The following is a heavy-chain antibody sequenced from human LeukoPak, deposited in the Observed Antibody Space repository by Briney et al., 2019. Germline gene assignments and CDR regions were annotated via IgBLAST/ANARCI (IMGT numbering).Heavy chain of an antibody. Sequence: PGGSLRLSCAASGFTVSSNYMSWVRQAPGKGLEWVSVIYSGGSTYYADSVKGRFTISRDNSKNTLYLQMNSLRAEDTAVYYCARGGGGWLQPHFDYWGQGTLVTVSS. J-gene: IGHJ4*02. CDR2: IYSGGST. V-gene: IGHV3-53*01. CDR1: GFTVSSNY. CDR3: ARGGGGWLQPHFDY. D-gene: IGHD5-24*01.